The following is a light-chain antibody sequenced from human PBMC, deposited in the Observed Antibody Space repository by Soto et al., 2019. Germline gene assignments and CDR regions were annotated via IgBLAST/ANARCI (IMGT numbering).Light chain of an antibody. CDR2: GAS. CDR3: QQYNNWPLT. CDR1: QSVSSN. Sequence: EIVMTQSPATLSVSPGERATLSCRASQSVSSNLAWYQQNPGQGPRLLIYGASTRATGIPARFSGSGSGTEFTLTISSLQSADFAVYHCQQYNNWPLTFAGGTRVEIK. V-gene: IGKV3-15*01. J-gene: IGKJ4*01.